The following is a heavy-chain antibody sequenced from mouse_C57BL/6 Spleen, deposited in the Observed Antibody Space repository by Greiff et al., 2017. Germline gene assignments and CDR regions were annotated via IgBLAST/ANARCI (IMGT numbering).Heavy chain of an antibody. J-gene: IGHJ3*01. Sequence: EVKLVESGGGLVKPGGSLKLSCAASGFTFSSYAMSWVRQTPEKRLEWVATISDGGSYTYYPDNVKGRFTISRDNAKNNLYLQMSHLKSEDTAMYYCARGEAFFAYWGQGTLVTVSA. D-gene: IGHD3-2*02. V-gene: IGHV5-4*03. CDR2: ISDGGSYT. CDR1: GFTFSSYA. CDR3: ARGEAFFAY.